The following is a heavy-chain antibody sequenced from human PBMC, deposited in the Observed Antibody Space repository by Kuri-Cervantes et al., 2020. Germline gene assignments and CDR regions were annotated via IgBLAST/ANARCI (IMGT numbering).Heavy chain of an antibody. D-gene: IGHD1-26*01. CDR2: IYYSGST. J-gene: IGHJ6*02. V-gene: IGHV4-59*01. CDR1: GGSISSYY. CDR3: ARAQWERGMDV. Sequence: GSLRLSCTVSGGSISSYYWSWIRQPPGKGLEWIGYIYYSGSTNYNPFLKSRVTISVDTSKNQFSLKLSSVTAADTAVYYCARAQWERGMDVWGQGTTVTVSS.